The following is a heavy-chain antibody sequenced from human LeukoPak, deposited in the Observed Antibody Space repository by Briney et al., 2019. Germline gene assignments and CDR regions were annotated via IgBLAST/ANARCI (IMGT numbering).Heavy chain of an antibody. D-gene: IGHD6-19*01. Sequence: PSETLSLTCTVSGGSISRYYWSWIRQPPGKGLEWIGYIYYSGSTNYNPSLKSRVTISVDTSKNQFSLKLSSVTAADTAVYYCARVMGGAVDGFDYWGQGTLVTVSS. CDR1: GGSISRYY. CDR3: ARVMGGAVDGFDY. J-gene: IGHJ4*02. V-gene: IGHV4-59*01. CDR2: IYYSGST.